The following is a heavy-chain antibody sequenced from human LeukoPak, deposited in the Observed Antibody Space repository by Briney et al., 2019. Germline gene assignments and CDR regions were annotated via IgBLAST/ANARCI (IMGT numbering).Heavy chain of an antibody. V-gene: IGHV3-23*01. Sequence: GGSLRLSCAASGFTFSNYAMSWVRQAPGKGLGWVSTISFSGDSTYYADSVKGRFTISRDNSKNTLYLQMNSLTAADTADYYCAKGSGASCFSATDSWGQGTLVTVSS. CDR2: ISFSGDST. J-gene: IGHJ5*01. D-gene: IGHD2-15*01. CDR1: GFTFSNYA. CDR3: AKGSGASCFSATDS.